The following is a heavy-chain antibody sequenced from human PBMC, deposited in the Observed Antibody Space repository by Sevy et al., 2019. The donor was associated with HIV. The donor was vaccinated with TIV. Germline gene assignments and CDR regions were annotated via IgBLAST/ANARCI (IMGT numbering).Heavy chain of an antibody. V-gene: IGHV3-49*03. J-gene: IGHJ3*02. Sequence: GGSLRLSCTASGFTFGDYAMSWFRQAPGKGLEGVGFIRSKAYGGTTEYAASGKGRFTISREDSKSIAYLQMNSLKTEDTAVYYCTREASPTFYYGSGRSDAFDIWGQGTMVTVSS. CDR3: TREASPTFYYGSGRSDAFDI. CDR2: IRSKAYGGTT. CDR1: GFTFGDYA. D-gene: IGHD3-10*01.